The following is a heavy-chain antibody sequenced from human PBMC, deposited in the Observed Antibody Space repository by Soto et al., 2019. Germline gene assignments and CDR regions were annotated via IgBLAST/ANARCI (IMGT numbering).Heavy chain of an antibody. CDR1: GFTFSSYG. D-gene: IGHD3-22*01. CDR2: ISYDGSSK. Sequence: GGSLRLSCAASGFTFSSYGMHWVRQAPGKGLERVAVISYDGSSKYYADSVKGRFTISRDNSKNTLYLQMNSLRAEDTAVYYCAKDLDPDYYDSSGYSPTPGDYWGQGTLVTVS. J-gene: IGHJ4*02. CDR3: AKDLDPDYYDSSGYSPTPGDY. V-gene: IGHV3-30*18.